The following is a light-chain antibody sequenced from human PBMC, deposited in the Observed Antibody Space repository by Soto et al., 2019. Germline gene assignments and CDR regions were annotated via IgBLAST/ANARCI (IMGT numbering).Light chain of an antibody. CDR3: QQYNSYLEA. CDR1: QTISSW. V-gene: IGKV1-5*03. Sequence: DIQMTQSPSTLSGSVGDRVTITCRASQTISSWLAWYQQKPGKAPKLLIYKASTLKSGVPSRFRASGSGKEFAVTISSLQPDDFATYYCQQYNSYLEAVGQGTKVDIK. CDR2: KAS. J-gene: IGKJ1*01.